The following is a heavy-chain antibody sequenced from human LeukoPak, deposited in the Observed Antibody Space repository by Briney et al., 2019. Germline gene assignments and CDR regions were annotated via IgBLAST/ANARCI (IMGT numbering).Heavy chain of an antibody. CDR2: INHSGST. D-gene: IGHD3-10*01. CDR3: ARRVGRWFGERAYYYNYMDV. V-gene: IGHV4-34*01. J-gene: IGHJ6*03. CDR1: GGSFSGYY. Sequence: SETLSLTCAVYGGSFSGYYWTWIRQPPGKGLEWIGEINHSGSTKYNPSLKSRVTISVDTSKNQFSLKLSSVTAADTAVYYCARRVGRWFGERAYYYNYMDVWGKGTTVTISS.